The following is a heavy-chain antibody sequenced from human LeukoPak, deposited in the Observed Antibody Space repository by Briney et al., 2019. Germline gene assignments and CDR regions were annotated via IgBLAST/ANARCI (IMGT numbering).Heavy chain of an antibody. CDR1: GGSISSYY. J-gene: IGHJ4*02. Sequence: SETLSLACTVSGGSISSYYWSWIRQPPGKGLDWIGYIYYSGSTNYNPSLKSRVTISVDTSKNQFSLKLSSVTAADTAVYYCARVYDSSGYPVDYWGQGTLVTVSS. V-gene: IGHV4-59*01. D-gene: IGHD3-22*01. CDR2: IYYSGST. CDR3: ARVYDSSGYPVDY.